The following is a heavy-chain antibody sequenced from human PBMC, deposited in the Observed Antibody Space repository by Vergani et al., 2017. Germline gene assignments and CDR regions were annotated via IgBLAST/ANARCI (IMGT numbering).Heavy chain of an antibody. D-gene: IGHD5-24*01. CDR2: IYYSGST. V-gene: IGHV4-59*01. CDR1: GGSISSYY. Sequence: QVQLQESGPGLVKPSETLSLTCTVSGGSISSYYWSWIRQPPGKGLEWIGYIYYSGSTNYNPSLKSRVTISVDTSKNQFSLKLSSVTAADTSVCYCARGWLRDGMDVWGQGTTVTVSS. CDR3: ARGWLRDGMDV. J-gene: IGHJ6*02.